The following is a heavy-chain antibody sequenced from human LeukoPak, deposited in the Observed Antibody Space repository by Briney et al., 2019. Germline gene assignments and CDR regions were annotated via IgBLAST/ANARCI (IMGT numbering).Heavy chain of an antibody. D-gene: IGHD6-13*01. V-gene: IGHV3-49*04. Sequence: GGSLRLSCAASGFIFSSHGMHWVRQAPGKGLEWVGFIRSKAYGGTTEYAASVKGRFTISRDDSKSIAYLQMNSLKTEDTAVYYCTRVAYSSSSGYFDYWGQGTLVTVSS. CDR3: TRVAYSSSSGYFDY. CDR1: GFIFSSHG. CDR2: IRSKAYGGTT. J-gene: IGHJ4*02.